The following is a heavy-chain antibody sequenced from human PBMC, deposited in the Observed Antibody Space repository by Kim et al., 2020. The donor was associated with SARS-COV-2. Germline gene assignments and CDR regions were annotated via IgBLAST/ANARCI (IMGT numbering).Heavy chain of an antibody. D-gene: IGHD2-21*02. CDR1: GGSISSSNW. CDR2: IYHSGST. Sequence: SETLSLTCAVSGGSISSSNWWSWVRQPPGKGLEWIGEIYHSGSTNYNPSLKSRVTISVDKSKNQFSLKLSSVTAADTAVYYCARGAYCGGDCFLRGDRDLDYWGQGTLVTVSS. V-gene: IGHV4-4*02. CDR3: ARGAYCGGDCFLRGDRDLDY. J-gene: IGHJ4*02.